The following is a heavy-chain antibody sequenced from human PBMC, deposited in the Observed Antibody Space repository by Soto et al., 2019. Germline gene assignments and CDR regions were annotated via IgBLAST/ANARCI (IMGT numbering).Heavy chain of an antibody. V-gene: IGHV3-9*01. CDR1: GFTFDDYD. CDR3: AKDKGSSSYYYYGMDV. J-gene: IGHJ6*02. D-gene: IGHD6-6*01. CDR2: ISWNSGSI. Sequence: GGSLRLSCAASGFTFDDYDMHWVRQAPGKGLEWVSGISWNSGSIGYADSVKGRFTISRDNAKNSLYLQMNSLRAEDTALYYCAKDKGSSSYYYYGMDVWGQGTTVTVSS.